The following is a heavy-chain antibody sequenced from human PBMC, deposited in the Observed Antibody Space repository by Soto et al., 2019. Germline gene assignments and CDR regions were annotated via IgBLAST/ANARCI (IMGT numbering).Heavy chain of an antibody. V-gene: IGHV3-53*01. CDR3: AKDLGPLKLLNYVFYGLDV. J-gene: IGHJ6*02. CDR1: GFTVSSSY. Sequence: GGSLRLSCNASGFTVSSSYMSWVRQAPGMGLEWVAVIESGGTAHYADSVKGRFTISRDNPNNIIYLQLHTLRAEDTAVYYCAKDLGPLKLLNYVFYGLDVWGQGTTVTVSS. CDR2: IESGGTA. D-gene: IGHD2-21*02.